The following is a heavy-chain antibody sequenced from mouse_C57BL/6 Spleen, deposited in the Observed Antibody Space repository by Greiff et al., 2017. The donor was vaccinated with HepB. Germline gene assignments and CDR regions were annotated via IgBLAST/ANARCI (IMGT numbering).Heavy chain of an antibody. CDR2: IDPSDSYT. CDR1: GYTFTSYW. D-gene: IGHD1-1*01. J-gene: IGHJ1*03. Sequence: QVQLKQPGAELVKPGASVKLSCKASGYTFTSYWMQWVKQRPGQGLEWIGEIDPSDSYTNYNQKFKGKATLTVDTSSSTAYMQLSSLTSEDSAVYYCARVGYYGSSYGYFDVWGTGTTVTVSS. CDR3: ARVGYYGSSYGYFDV. V-gene: IGHV1-50*01.